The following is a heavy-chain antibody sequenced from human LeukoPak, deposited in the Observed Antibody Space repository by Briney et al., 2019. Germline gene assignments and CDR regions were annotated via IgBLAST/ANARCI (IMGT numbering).Heavy chain of an antibody. Sequence: SETLSLTCAVYGGSFSGYYWSWIRQPPGKGLEWIGEINHSGSTNYNPSLKSRVTISADTSKNQFSLKLSSVTAADTAVYYCARGGVESSGYPYYFDYWGQGTLVTVSS. CDR3: ARGGVESSGYPYYFDY. V-gene: IGHV4-34*01. CDR2: INHSGST. J-gene: IGHJ4*02. CDR1: GGSFSGYY. D-gene: IGHD3-22*01.